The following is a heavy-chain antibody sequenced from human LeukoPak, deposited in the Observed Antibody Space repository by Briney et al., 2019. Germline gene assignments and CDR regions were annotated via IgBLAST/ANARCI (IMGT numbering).Heavy chain of an antibody. CDR1: GFTVSSSY. D-gene: IGHD2-15*01. CDR2: IYSAGST. Sequence: GGSERLFCAASGFTVSSSYMSWVSQAPGKGLEWVSLIYSAGSTYYADSVKGRFTISRDNSKNTLYLQMNSLRAEDTAVYYCARKTPRFGDYGYWGEGTLASVSS. J-gene: IGHJ4*01. V-gene: IGHV3-66*01. CDR3: ARKTPRFGDYGY.